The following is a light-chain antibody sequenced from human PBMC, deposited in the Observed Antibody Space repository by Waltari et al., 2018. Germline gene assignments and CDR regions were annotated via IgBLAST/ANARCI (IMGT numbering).Light chain of an antibody. CDR1: QDINNY. CDR3: QQYEDLPFT. J-gene: IGKJ4*01. CDR2: DAS. Sequence: DIQMTQSPSSLSASVGDRVTITCQASQDINNYLNWYQQKPGKAPKLLIYDASNLETGVTSRFSGSGSGTYFTFTTSSLQPEDIATFYCQQYEDLPFTFGGGTKVDIK. V-gene: IGKV1-33*01.